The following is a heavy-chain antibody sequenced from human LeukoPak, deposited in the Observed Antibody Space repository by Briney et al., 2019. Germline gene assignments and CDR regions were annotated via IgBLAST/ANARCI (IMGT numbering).Heavy chain of an antibody. Sequence: GGSLRLSCAASGFTFSSYWMSWVRQAPGKGLEWVANIKQDGSEKYYVDSVKGRFTISRDNAKNSLYLQLNSLRAEDTAVYYCVRDALQWLLLRYAFDIWGQGTMVTVFS. D-gene: IGHD3-22*01. CDR2: IKQDGSEK. V-gene: IGHV3-7*01. CDR3: VRDALQWLLLRYAFDI. J-gene: IGHJ3*02. CDR1: GFTFSSYW.